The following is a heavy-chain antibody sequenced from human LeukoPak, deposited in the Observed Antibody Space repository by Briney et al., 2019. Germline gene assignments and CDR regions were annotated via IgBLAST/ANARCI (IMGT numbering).Heavy chain of an antibody. CDR2: ISSSSSYI. Sequence: PGGSLRLSCAASGFTFSSYEMNWVRQAPGKGLEWVSYISSSSSYIYYADSVKGRFTISRDNAKNSLYLQMNSLRAEDTAVYYCARVRVRYSSGWPGENAFDIWGQGTMVTVSS. CDR1: GFTFSSYE. V-gene: IGHV3-21*05. CDR3: ARVRVRYSSGWPGENAFDI. J-gene: IGHJ3*02. D-gene: IGHD6-19*01.